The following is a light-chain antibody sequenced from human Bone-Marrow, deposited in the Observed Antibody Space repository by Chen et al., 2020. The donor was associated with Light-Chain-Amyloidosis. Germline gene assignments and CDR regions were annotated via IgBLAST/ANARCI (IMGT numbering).Light chain of an antibody. Sequence: ILLTQPPPTLSLSPGERATLSCRVSQTFGRFFAWYQQKPGQARRLVIYDVSKMAFGHPARFSGGESGTDFTLTSSRLEREDFAFCCWQQRSNWRRMYAFGQGTKLGIK. CDR1: QTFGRF. J-gene: IGKJ2*01. CDR3: QQRSNWRRMYA. CDR2: DVS. V-gene: IGKV3-11*01.